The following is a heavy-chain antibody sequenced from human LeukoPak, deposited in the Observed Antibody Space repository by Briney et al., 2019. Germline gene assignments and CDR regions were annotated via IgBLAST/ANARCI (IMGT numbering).Heavy chain of an antibody. D-gene: IGHD3-22*01. CDR3: TTTSVDGSSGYPYYFDY. J-gene: IGHJ4*02. V-gene: IGHV3-15*01. CDR1: GFTFTNAW. CDR2: LKSKPDGGTA. Sequence: NPGGSLRLSCAASGFTFTNAWMSWVRQAPGKGLEWVGRLKSKPDGGTADYAAPVKGRFPISRDDSKNTLYLQMNSLKSEDTAVYYCTTTSVDGSSGYPYYFDYWGQGTLVTVSS.